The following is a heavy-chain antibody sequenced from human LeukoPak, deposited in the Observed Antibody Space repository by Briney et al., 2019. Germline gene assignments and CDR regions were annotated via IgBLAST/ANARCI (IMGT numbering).Heavy chain of an antibody. D-gene: IGHD1-7*01. CDR3: ARDSELELLNY. CDR2: ISSSSSYI. V-gene: IGHV3-21*01. CDR1: GFTFSSYS. J-gene: IGHJ4*02. Sequence: GGSLRLSCAASGFTFSSYSMNWVRQAPGKGLEWVSSISSSSSYIYYADSVKGRFTISGDNAKNSLYLQMNSLRAEDTAVYYCARDSELELLNYWGQGTLVTVSS.